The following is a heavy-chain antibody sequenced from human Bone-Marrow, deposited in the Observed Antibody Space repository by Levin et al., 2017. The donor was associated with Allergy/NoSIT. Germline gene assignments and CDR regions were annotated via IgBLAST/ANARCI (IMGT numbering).Heavy chain of an antibody. D-gene: IGHD7-27*01. CDR2: TRNKANSYTT. CDR3: ASASPGVGRHFDY. V-gene: IGHV3-72*01. CDR1: GLTFSDHY. J-gene: IGHJ4*02. Sequence: GGSLRLSCAASGLTFSDHYMDWVRQAPGKGLEWVGRTRNKANSYTTEYAASVKGRFTISRDDSKNSLYLQMNSLKTEDTAVYYRASASPGVGRHFDYWGQGTLVTVSS.